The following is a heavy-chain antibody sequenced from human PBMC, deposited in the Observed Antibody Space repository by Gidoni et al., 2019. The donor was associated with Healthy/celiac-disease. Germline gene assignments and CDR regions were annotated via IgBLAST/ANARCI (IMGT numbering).Heavy chain of an antibody. CDR2: IYSGGST. CDR1: GFTVSSNY. D-gene: IGHD3-3*01. V-gene: IGHV3-53*02. Sequence: VQLVETGGGLIQPGGSLRLPCAASGFTVSSNYMSWVRPAPGTGLEWVSVIYSGGSTYYADSVKGRFTISRDNSKNTLYLQMNSLRAEDTAVYYCARAPGRITIFGVVGYGMDVWGQGTTVTVSS. CDR3: ARAPGRITIFGVVGYGMDV. J-gene: IGHJ6*02.